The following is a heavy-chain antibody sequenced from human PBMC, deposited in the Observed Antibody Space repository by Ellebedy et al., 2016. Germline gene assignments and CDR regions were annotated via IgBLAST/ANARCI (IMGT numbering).Heavy chain of an antibody. D-gene: IGHD2/OR15-2a*01. CDR3: ARDREYELDISASDY. CDR2: ISSSGETI. Sequence: GGSLRLSXEGSGFAFSNYAMNWVRQAPGKGLHWVAYISSSGETIYYADSVKGRFTVSRDNAQDSLFLQMDSLRADDTAVYFCARDREYELDISASDYWGQGILVTVS. CDR1: GFAFSNYA. V-gene: IGHV3-48*04. J-gene: IGHJ4*02.